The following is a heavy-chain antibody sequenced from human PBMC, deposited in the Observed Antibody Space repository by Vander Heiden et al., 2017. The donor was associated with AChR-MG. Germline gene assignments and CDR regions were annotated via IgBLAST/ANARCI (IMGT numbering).Heavy chain of an antibody. CDR3: AKDRGHIVVVTATPFDI. Sequence: QVQLVESGGGVVQPGGSLRLSCAASGFNFSSYGMHWVRQAPGKGLEWVAFIRYDGSNKYYADSVKGRFTISRDNSKNTLYLQMNSLRAEDTAVYYCAKDRGHIVVVTATPFDIWGQGTMVTVSS. CDR2: IRYDGSNK. D-gene: IGHD2-21*02. CDR1: GFNFSSYG. V-gene: IGHV3-30*02. J-gene: IGHJ3*02.